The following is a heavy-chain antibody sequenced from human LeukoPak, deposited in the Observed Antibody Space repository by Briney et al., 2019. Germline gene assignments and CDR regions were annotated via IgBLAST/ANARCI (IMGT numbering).Heavy chain of an antibody. Sequence: PGGSLRLSCAASGFPFSSYAMHWVRQAPGKGLEYVSAISSNGGSTYYANSVKGRFTISRDNSKNTLYLQMGSLRVEDMAVYYCARARGYDTRDFDYWGQGTLVTVSS. CDR2: ISSNGGST. V-gene: IGHV3-64*01. CDR1: GFPFSSYA. CDR3: ARARGYDTRDFDY. J-gene: IGHJ4*02. D-gene: IGHD6-13*01.